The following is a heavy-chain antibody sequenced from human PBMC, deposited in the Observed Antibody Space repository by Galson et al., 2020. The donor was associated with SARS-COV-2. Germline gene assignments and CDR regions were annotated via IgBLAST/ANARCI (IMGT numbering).Heavy chain of an antibody. J-gene: IGHJ4*02. V-gene: IGHV3-30*04. D-gene: IGHD3-10*02. CDR3: AREFGYYVSGGSDY. Sequence: GESLKISFSTSGFPFSSSAMHWVRQAPSQGLEWVAVISYDGSNKYYADSVKGRFTISRDNSKNTLYLQMKSLGAEDTAVYYCAREFGYYVSGGSDYWGQGSLGIVAS. CDR2: ISYDGSNK. CDR1: GFPFSSSA.